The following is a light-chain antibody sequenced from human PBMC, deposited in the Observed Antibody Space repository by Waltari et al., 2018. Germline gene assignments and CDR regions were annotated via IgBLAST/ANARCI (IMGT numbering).Light chain of an antibody. Sequence: SYVLTQPPSVSVAPGQTARITCEGKNIGIKSVHWYQQRPGQAPVVVINYDTDRPSGIPERFSGSNSGNTATLTISTVEAGDEADYYCLVWDNTSDHPGYVFGTGTKVSVL. CDR1: NIGIKS. V-gene: IGLV3-21*04. CDR3: LVWDNTSDHPGYV. J-gene: IGLJ1*01. CDR2: YDT.